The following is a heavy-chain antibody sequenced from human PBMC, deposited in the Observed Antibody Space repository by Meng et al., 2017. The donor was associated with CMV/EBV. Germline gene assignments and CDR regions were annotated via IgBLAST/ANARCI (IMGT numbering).Heavy chain of an antibody. CDR3: TRRSSSNDY. CDR1: GFTFSGSA. V-gene: IGHV3-73*01. J-gene: IGHJ4*02. D-gene: IGHD6-6*01. CDR2: IRSKANSYAT. Sequence: GESLKISCAASGFTFSGSAMHWVRQASGKGLEWVGRIRSKANSYATAYAASVKGRFTISRDDSKNTAYLQMNSLKTEDTAVYYCTRRSSSNDYWGQGTLVTVFS.